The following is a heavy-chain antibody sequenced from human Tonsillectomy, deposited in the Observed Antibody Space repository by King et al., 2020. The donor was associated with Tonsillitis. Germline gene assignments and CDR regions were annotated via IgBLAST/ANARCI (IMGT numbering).Heavy chain of an antibody. CDR1: GGNFSHYA. D-gene: IGHD6-13*01. CDR3: ARLNLLVSSWYIVDY. Sequence: QLVQSGADVKKPGSSVKVSCKASGGNFSHYAINWVRQVPGQGLEWMGRIIPLFSTATYAQKFQGRLTITADGSTSTAYMDLSSLTSDDTAVYYCARLNLLVSSWYIVDYWGQGTLVTVSS. CDR2: IIPLFSTA. V-gene: IGHV1-69*19. J-gene: IGHJ4*02.